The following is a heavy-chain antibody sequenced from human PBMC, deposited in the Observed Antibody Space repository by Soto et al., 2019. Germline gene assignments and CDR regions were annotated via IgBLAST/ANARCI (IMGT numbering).Heavy chain of an antibody. CDR1: GFTFSTSW. D-gene: IGHD1-1*01. V-gene: IGHV3-7*01. Sequence: EVQLVESGGGLVQPGGSLRLSCAASGFTFSTSWMSWVRQAPGKWLEWVSNINPHGGDIYYVDSVRGRFTISRDNAKTALYLEMNSLRAEDTAVYYCGRDPENAAIDYWGQGPLVTVSS. CDR2: INPHGGDI. CDR3: GRDPENAAIDY. J-gene: IGHJ4*02.